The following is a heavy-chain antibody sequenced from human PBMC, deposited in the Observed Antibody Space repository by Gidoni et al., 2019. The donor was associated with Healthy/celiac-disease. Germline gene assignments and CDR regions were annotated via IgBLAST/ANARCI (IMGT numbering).Heavy chain of an antibody. Sequence: QVQLQQWGAGLLKPSETLSLTCAVYGGSFSGYYWSWIRQPPGKGLEWIGEINHSGSTNYNPSLKSRVTISVDTSKNQFSLKLSSVTAADTAVYYCARGLSARAVAQKWGQGTLVTVSS. CDR3: ARGLSARAVAQK. J-gene: IGHJ4*02. D-gene: IGHD3-10*01. CDR1: GGSFSGYY. V-gene: IGHV4-34*01. CDR2: INHSGST.